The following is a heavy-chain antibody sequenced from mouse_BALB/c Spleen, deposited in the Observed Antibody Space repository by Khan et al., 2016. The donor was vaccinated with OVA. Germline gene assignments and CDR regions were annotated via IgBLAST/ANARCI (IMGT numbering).Heavy chain of an antibody. CDR2: DSSLAYNF. CDR3: ARGGKGGFAY. CDR1: GFTFSDYG. Sequence: EVELVESGGGLVQPGGSRKLSCAASGFTFSDYGMAWFRQASGKGPVGLAFDSSLAYNFYYADTVTGRFTISRETAKNTLFLEMSSLSSADPAMCYCARGGKGGFAYWGQGTLVTVSA. J-gene: IGHJ3*01. V-gene: IGHV5-15*02.